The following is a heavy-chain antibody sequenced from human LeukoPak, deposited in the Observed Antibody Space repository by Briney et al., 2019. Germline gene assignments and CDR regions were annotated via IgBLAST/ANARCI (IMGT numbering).Heavy chain of an antibody. J-gene: IGHJ4*02. CDR2: IIPILGIA. Sequence: SVKVSCKASGGTFSSYAISWVRQAPGQGLEWMGRIIPILGIANYAQKFQGRVTITADKSTSTAYMELSSLRSEDTAVYYCARDIEVDDSSGHYYDQLYFDYWGQGTLVTVSS. CDR3: ARDIEVDDSSGHYYDQLYFDY. V-gene: IGHV1-69*04. CDR1: GGTFSSYA. D-gene: IGHD3-22*01.